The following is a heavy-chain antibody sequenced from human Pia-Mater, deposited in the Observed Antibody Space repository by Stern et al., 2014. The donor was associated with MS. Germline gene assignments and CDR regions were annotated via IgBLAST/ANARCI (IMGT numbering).Heavy chain of an antibody. CDR1: GGTFSSYA. D-gene: IGHD1-26*01. CDR3: ARRGMGATTKYGMDV. Sequence: MQLVESGAEVKKPGSSVKVSCKASGGTFSSYALSWVRQAPGQGLEWMGGIIPIFGTANYAQKFQGRVTITADKSTSTAYMELSSLRSEDTAVYYCARRGMGATTKYGMDVWGQGTTVTVSS. V-gene: IGHV1-69*06. CDR2: IIPIFGTA. J-gene: IGHJ6*02.